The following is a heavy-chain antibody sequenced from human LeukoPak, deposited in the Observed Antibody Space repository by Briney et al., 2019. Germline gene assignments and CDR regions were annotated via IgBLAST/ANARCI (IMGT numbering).Heavy chain of an antibody. CDR1: GGSINSTYY. J-gene: IGHJ4*02. V-gene: IGHV4-30-2*01. CDR3: ARVDWNYNFDY. D-gene: IGHD1-7*01. CDR2: IYHRGSI. Sequence: PSQTLSLTCTVSGGSINSTYYWSWIRQPPGKGLEWIGYIYHRGSIYSNPSLRSRITMSIDMSKNQFSLNMSSVTAADRAVYYCARVDWNYNFDYWGQGTLVTVSS.